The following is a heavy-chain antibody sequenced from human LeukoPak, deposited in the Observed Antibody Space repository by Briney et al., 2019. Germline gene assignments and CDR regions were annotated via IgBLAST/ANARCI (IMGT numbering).Heavy chain of an antibody. J-gene: IGHJ4*02. CDR3: ATVGYCSSTSCYGDPFDY. V-gene: IGHV1-24*01. CDR2: FDPEDGET. D-gene: IGHD2-2*01. CDR1: GYTPTELS. Sequence: GASVKVSCKVSGYTPTELSMHWVRQAPGKGLEWMGGFDPEDGETIYAQKFQGRVTMTEDTSTDTAYMELSSLRSEDTAVYYCATVGYCSSTSCYGDPFDYWGQGTLVTVSS.